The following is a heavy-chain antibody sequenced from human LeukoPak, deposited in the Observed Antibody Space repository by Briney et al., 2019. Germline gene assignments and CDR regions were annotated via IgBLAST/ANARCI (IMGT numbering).Heavy chain of an antibody. D-gene: IGHD2-2*01. CDR3: ARGGGSTRPLFDA. J-gene: IGHJ5*02. CDR2: INPSGGST. Sequence: GASVKVSCKASGYTFTSYYIHWVRQAPGQGLEWMGIINPSGGSTNYAQKFQGRVTMTTDMSTSTVYIELSSLRSEDTAVYYCARGGGSTRPLFDAWGQGTLVTVSS. V-gene: IGHV1-46*01. CDR1: GYTFTSYY.